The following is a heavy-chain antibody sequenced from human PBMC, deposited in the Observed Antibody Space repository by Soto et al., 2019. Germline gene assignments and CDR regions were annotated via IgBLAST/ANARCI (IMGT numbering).Heavy chain of an antibody. CDR1: GLIFSDYH. J-gene: IGHJ6*02. Sequence: EVQLVESGGGLVQPGGSLRLSCAASGLIFSDYHMDWVRQAPGKGLEWVGRIRRKANSYTTEYAASVKGRFTISRDDSKNSLYLQMHSLKSEHTAVYYCAMLGGWSGGSSGMDVWGQGTTVTVSS. D-gene: IGHD6-19*01. V-gene: IGHV3-72*01. CDR2: IRRKANSYTT. CDR3: AMLGGWSGGSSGMDV.